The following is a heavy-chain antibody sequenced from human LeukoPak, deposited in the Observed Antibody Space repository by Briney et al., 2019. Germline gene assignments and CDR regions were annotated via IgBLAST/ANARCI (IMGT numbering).Heavy chain of an antibody. CDR3: ARDAIAAGIF. CDR1: GGSFSGYY. V-gene: IGHV4-34*01. CDR2: INHSGST. J-gene: IGHJ4*02. D-gene: IGHD6-13*01. Sequence: SETLSLTCAVYGGSFSGYYWSWIRQPPGKGLEWIGEINHSGSTNYNPSLKSRVTISVDTSKNQFSLKLSSVTAADTAVYYCARDAIAAGIFWGQGTLVTVSS.